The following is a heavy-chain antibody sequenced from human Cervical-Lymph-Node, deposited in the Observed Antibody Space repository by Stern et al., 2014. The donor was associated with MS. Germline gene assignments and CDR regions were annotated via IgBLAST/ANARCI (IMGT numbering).Heavy chain of an antibody. V-gene: IGHV4-59*01. CDR3: ARGGIALALNWFDL. J-gene: IGHJ5*02. CDR1: GDSISNYY. Sequence: QVQLQESGPGLVKPSETLSVMGTVSGDSISNYYWNWIRQTPGRGLQWIAHGYYTGSTSYNPSLNGRVTISLGTSNNQLSLKLDSVTAADTAVYYCARGGIALALNWFDLWGQGTPVTVSS. CDR2: GYYTGST. D-gene: IGHD6-19*01.